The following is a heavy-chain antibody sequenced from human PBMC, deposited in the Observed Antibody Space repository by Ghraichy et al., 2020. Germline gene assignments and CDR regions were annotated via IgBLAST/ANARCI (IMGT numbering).Heavy chain of an antibody. J-gene: IGHJ4*02. CDR2: ITNNGDNT. CDR1: GFTFSSFA. D-gene: IGHD1-1*01. V-gene: IGHV3-64*01. Sequence: GGSLRLSCAASGFTFSSFAMQWVRQAPGKGLEYVAAITNNGDNTYYGNFVRGRFTVSRDNVQNTLYLQMGSLRPDDTALYYCSRGPPGERYGPDDFWGQGTLVTVSS. CDR3: SRGPPGERYGPDDF.